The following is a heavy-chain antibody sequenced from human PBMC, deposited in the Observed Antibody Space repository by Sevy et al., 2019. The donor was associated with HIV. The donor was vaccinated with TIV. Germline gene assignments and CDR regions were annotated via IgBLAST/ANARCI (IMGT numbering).Heavy chain of an antibody. CDR2: LSGTGDYT. V-gene: IGHV3-23*01. Sequence: GGSLRLSCAASGFTFSSFAMGWVRQAPGKGLDWISGLSGTGDYTYYADSVKGRFTISRDNSKNTLFLQMNSLRAEDTAIFYCAKKMGGGSGMAFLVDYWGQGTLVTVSS. CDR3: AKKMGGGSGMAFLVDY. D-gene: IGHD5-18*01. J-gene: IGHJ4*02. CDR1: GFTFSSFA.